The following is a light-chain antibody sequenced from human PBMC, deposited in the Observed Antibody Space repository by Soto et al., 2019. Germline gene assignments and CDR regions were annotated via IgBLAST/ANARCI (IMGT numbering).Light chain of an antibody. CDR1: SSDVGGYNY. J-gene: IGLJ3*02. CDR2: DVS. V-gene: IGLV2-14*01. Sequence: QSALTQPASVSGSPGQSITISCTGTSSDVGGYNYVSWYQQHPGKAPKLMIYDVSNRTSGVSHRFSGSKSGNTASLTISRLQAEDEDDYYFSSYASPTRVFGGGTNLTVL. CDR3: SSYASPTRV.